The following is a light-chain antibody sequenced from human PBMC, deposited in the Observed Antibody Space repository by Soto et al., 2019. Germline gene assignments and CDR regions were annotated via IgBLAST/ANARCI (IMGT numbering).Light chain of an antibody. CDR1: SSDVGAYKF. Sequence: QSAPTQPPSASGSPGQSVTISCTGTSSDVGAYKFVSWYQQRPGTAPKLMIYEVTKRPSGVPDRFSGSKSANTASLTVSGLQAEDEADYYCVSYRGNNNWVFGGGTQLTVL. CDR3: VSYRGNNNWV. V-gene: IGLV2-8*01. J-gene: IGLJ3*02. CDR2: EVT.